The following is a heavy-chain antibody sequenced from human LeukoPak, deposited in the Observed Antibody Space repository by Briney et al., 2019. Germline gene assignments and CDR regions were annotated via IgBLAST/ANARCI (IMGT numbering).Heavy chain of an antibody. CDR1: GGTLSSVA. CDR2: IIPILGST. D-gene: IGHD4-17*01. J-gene: IGHJ4*02. Sequence: SVKVSCKVSGGTLSSVAITWVRKAPGQGLEWMGGIIPILGSTNYAQKFQGRVTNTADDSTSTAYMEVTSLTSDDTAVYYCARGYDVGDYVPYTYWGQGPLVIVSS. V-gene: IGHV1-69*01. CDR3: ARGYDVGDYVPYTY.